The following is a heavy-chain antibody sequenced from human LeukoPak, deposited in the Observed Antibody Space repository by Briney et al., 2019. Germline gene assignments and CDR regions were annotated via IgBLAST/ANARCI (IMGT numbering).Heavy chain of an antibody. CDR1: GYTFTSYD. V-gene: IGHV1-8*01. CDR2: MNPNSGNT. CDR3: ARDLSSTIAAAETWFDP. D-gene: IGHD6-13*01. Sequence: GASVKVSCKASGYTFTSYDINWVRQATGQGLEWMGWMNPNSGNTGYAQKFQGRVTMTRNTSISTAYMELSSLRSEDTAVYYCARDLSSTIAAAETWFDPWGQGTLVTVSS. J-gene: IGHJ5*02.